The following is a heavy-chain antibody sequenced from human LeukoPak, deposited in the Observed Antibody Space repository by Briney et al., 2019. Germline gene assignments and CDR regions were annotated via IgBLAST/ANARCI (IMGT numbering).Heavy chain of an antibody. Sequence: TSETLSLTCTVSGVSISSSSYYWGWIRQPPGKGLEWIGSIYYSGSTYYNPSLKSRVTISVDTSKNQFSLKLSSVTAADTAVYYCARHRSVSVGGDFDYWGQGTLVTVSS. D-gene: IGHD3-10*01. J-gene: IGHJ4*02. CDR3: ARHRSVSVGGDFDY. CDR1: GVSISSSSYY. CDR2: IYYSGST. V-gene: IGHV4-39*01.